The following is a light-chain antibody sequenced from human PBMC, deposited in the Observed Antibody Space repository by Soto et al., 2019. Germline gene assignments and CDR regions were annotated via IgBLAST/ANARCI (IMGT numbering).Light chain of an antibody. CDR1: QDIRNE. V-gene: IGKV1-6*02. Sequence: VRMPRSHTSISTVVGDEVAITSRASQDIRNELGWYQQKPGKAPRLLIYAASTLQSGVPSRFSGSGSGADFTLTIIRLQPEDFASYYCLKDYSYPRPFGPGTKVDI. J-gene: IGKJ1*01. CDR3: LKDYSYPRP. CDR2: AAS.